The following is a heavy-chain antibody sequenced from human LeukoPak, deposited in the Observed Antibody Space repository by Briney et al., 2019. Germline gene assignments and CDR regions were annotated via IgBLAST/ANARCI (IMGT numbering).Heavy chain of an antibody. J-gene: IGHJ3*02. V-gene: IGHV1-45*02. CDR2: ITPFNGNT. Sequence: SVKVSCKASGYTFTYRYLHWVRQAPGQALEWMGWITPFNGNTDYAQKFQDRVTITRDRSMSTAYMELSSLRSEDTAMYYCARSITMVRGVTEDAFDIWGQGTMVTVSS. CDR1: GYTFTYRY. CDR3: ARSITMVRGVTEDAFDI. D-gene: IGHD3-10*01.